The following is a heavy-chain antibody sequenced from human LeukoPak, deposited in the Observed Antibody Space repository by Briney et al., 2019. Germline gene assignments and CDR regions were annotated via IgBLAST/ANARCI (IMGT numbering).Heavy chain of an antibody. Sequence: GGSLRLSCAASGFTFSSYAMHWVRQAPGKGLDWVAVISYDGSNKYYADSVKGRFTIFRDNSKNTLYLQMNSLRAEDTAVYYCARESRYQLLYALDYWGQGTLVTVSS. D-gene: IGHD2-2*02. CDR3: ARESRYQLLYALDY. V-gene: IGHV3-30-3*01. CDR1: GFTFSSYA. J-gene: IGHJ4*02. CDR2: ISYDGSNK.